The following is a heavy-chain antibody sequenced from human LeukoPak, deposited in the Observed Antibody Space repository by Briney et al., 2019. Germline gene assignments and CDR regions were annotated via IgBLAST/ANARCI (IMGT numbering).Heavy chain of an antibody. J-gene: IGHJ4*02. CDR3: ARGYDILTGYFLFDY. CDR1: GYTFTSYG. Sequence: ASVKVSCKASGYTFTSYGISWVRQAPGQGLEWVVWISAYNGNTNYAQKLQGRVTMTTDTSTSTAYMELRSLRSGDTAVYYCARGYDILTGYFLFDYWGQGTLVTVSS. CDR2: ISAYNGNT. V-gene: IGHV1-18*04. D-gene: IGHD3-9*01.